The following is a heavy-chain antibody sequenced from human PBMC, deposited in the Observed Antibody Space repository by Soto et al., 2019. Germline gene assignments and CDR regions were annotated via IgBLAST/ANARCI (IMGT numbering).Heavy chain of an antibody. CDR1: GFSLSTSGVG. J-gene: IGHJ4*02. Sequence: SGPTLVNPTQTLTLTCTFSGFSLSTSGVGVGWIRQPPGKALEWLALIYWDDDKRYSPSLKSRLTITKDTSKNQVVLTMTNMDPVDTATYYCAHTPPSGAHYDFWSGYNYWGQGTLVTSPQ. D-gene: IGHD3-3*01. CDR2: IYWDDDK. V-gene: IGHV2-5*02. CDR3: AHTPPSGAHYDFWSGYNY.